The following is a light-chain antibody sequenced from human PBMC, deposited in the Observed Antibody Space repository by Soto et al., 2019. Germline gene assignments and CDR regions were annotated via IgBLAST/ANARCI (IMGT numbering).Light chain of an antibody. J-gene: IGKJ5*01. CDR1: QSVSSSY. CDR2: GAS. CDR3: QQYSNLPIT. Sequence: EIVLTQSPGTLSLSPGERGTLSCRASQSVSSSYLAWFQQKPGQAPRLLIYGASSRATGIPDRFSGGGSGTDFTLTISRLEPEDFAVYYCQQYSNLPITFGHGTHWRL. V-gene: IGKV3-20*01.